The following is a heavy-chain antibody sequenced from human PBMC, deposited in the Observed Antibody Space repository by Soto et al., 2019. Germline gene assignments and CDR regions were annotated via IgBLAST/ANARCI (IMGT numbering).Heavy chain of an antibody. CDR2: IYDTGISGYTPST. V-gene: IGHV4-59*01. CDR1: GGSITSSY. D-gene: IGHD3-3*01. Sequence: SSETLSLTCTVSGGSITSSYWSWIRRPPGKGLEWIAYIYDTGISGYTPSTSYNPSLKSRVTMSVDTSKSQFSLKLTSVTAADTAVYYCARGEDAFFCYGLDVWGQGITVTVSS. CDR3: ARGEDAFFCYGLDV. J-gene: IGHJ6*02.